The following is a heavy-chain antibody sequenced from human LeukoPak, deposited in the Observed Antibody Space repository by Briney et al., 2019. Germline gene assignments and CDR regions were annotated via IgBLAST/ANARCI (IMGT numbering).Heavy chain of an antibody. CDR1: GFTFATYW. V-gene: IGHV3-7*01. J-gene: IGHJ4*02. D-gene: IGHD6-13*01. CDR3: ARGLAAAGY. Sequence: GGSLRLSCAASGFTFATYWMSWVRQAPGKGLEWVANIKQDGSEMKYVDSVTGRFTISRDNAENSLYLQMNSLRAEDTAVYYCARGLAAAGYWGQGTLVTVSS. CDR2: IKQDGSEM.